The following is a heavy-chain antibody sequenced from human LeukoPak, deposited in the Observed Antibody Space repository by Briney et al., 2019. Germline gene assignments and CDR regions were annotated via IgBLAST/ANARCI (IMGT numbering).Heavy chain of an antibody. J-gene: IGHJ4*02. D-gene: IGHD4-17*01. Sequence: GGSLRLSCAASGFTFSDYYMSWIRQAPGKGLEWVSYISSSGSTIYYADSVKGRFTISRDNAKNTLYLQMNSLRAEDTAVYYCARQGWTVTTFFDYWGQGTLVTVSS. CDR2: ISSSGSTI. CDR1: GFTFSDYY. V-gene: IGHV3-11*04. CDR3: ARQGWTVTTFFDY.